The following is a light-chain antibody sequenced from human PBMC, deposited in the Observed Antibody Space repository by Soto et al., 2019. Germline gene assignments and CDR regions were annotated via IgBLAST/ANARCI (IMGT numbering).Light chain of an antibody. J-gene: IGKJ4*01. V-gene: IGKV3-11*01. CDR2: DAS. Sequence: EIVLTQSPATLSSSPGEIATLSCRASQSVSSNLAWYQQKPGQAPRLLIYDASNRATGIPARFSGSGAGTDFTLTISRLETEDCGGYYCQQRSNSPVTFGGGTKVEIK. CDR1: QSVSSN. CDR3: QQRSNSPVT.